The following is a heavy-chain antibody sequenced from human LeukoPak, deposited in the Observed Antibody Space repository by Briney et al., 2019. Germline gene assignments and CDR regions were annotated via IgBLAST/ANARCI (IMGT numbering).Heavy chain of an antibody. D-gene: IGHD2-2*01. CDR3: ARHGRSYCSSTSCYYYYMDV. CDR1: GGSLSSSSYY. CDR2: IYYSGST. V-gene: IGHV4-39*01. Sequence: SETLSLTCTVSGGSLSSSSYYWSWIRQPPGKGLEWIGCIYYSGSTYYNPSLKSRVTISVDTSKNQFSLKLSSVTAADTAVYYCARHGRSYCSSTSCYYYYMDVWGKGATVTVSS. J-gene: IGHJ6*03.